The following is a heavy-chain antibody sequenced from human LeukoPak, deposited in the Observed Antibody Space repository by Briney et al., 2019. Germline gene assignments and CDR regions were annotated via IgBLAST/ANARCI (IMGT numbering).Heavy chain of an antibody. V-gene: IGHV5-51*01. CDR3: ARRTDRGFWSLDY. D-gene: IGHD2-8*02. Sequence: GESLKISCKGSGSSFTNYWIGSVRLMPGKGLEWMGIIYPGDSDTRYSPSFQGQVTISADKSISTAYLQWSSLKASDTGIYYCARRTDRGFWSLDYWGQGTLVTVSS. CDR1: GSSFTNYW. J-gene: IGHJ4*02. CDR2: IYPGDSDT.